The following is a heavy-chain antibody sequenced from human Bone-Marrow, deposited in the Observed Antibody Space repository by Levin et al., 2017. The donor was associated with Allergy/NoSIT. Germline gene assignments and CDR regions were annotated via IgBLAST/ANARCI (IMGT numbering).Heavy chain of an antibody. Sequence: ASVKVSCKASGYTFTSYGISWVRQAPGQGLEWMGWISAYNGNTNYAQKLQGRVTMTTDTSTSTAYMELRSLRSDDTAVYYCARAVYYDFWSGYSPAYYDYYMDVWGKGTTVTVSS. J-gene: IGHJ6*03. CDR2: ISAYNGNT. CDR3: ARAVYYDFWSGYSPAYYDYYMDV. D-gene: IGHD3-3*01. V-gene: IGHV1-18*01. CDR1: GYTFTSYG.